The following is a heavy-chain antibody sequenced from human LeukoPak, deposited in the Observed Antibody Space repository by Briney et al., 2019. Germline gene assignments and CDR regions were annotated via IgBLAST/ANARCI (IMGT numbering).Heavy chain of an antibody. CDR1: GYTFTSCG. CDR2: ISAYNGNT. D-gene: IGHD5-18*01. V-gene: IGHV1-18*01. J-gene: IGHJ6*03. Sequence: ASVKVSCKASGYTFTSCGISWVRQAPGQGLEWMGWISAYNGNTNYAQKLQGRVTMTTDTSTSTAYMELRSLRSDDTAVYYCARADTAMVAPYYYYYMDVWGKGTTVTVSS. CDR3: ARADTAMVAPYYYYYMDV.